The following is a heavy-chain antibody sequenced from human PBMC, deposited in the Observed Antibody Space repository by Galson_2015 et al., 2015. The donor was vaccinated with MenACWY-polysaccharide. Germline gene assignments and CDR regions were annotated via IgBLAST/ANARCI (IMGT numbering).Heavy chain of an antibody. CDR3: ARGAWRQLWFSDY. V-gene: IGHV3-7*01. CDR2: IKQDGSEK. Sequence: SLRLSCAASGFMFSSYWMSWVRQAPGKGLEWVANIKQDGSEKHYVDSVKGRFTISRDNAKNSLYLQMNSLGAEDSAVYYCARGAWRQLWFSDYWGQGTLVTVSS. CDR1: GFMFSSYW. D-gene: IGHD5-18*01. J-gene: IGHJ4*02.